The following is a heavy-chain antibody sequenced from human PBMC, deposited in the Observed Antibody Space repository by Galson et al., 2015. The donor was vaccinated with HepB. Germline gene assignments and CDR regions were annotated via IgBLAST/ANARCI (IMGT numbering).Heavy chain of an antibody. Sequence: SLRLSCAASGFTFSSYAMHWVRQAPGKGLEWVAVISYDGSNKYYADSVKGRFTISRDNSKNTLYLQMNSLRAEDTAVYYCARDKCGGDCYSGGLDYWGQGTLVTVSS. V-gene: IGHV3-30-3*01. D-gene: IGHD2-21*01. J-gene: IGHJ4*02. CDR3: ARDKCGGDCYSGGLDY. CDR1: GFTFSSYA. CDR2: ISYDGSNK.